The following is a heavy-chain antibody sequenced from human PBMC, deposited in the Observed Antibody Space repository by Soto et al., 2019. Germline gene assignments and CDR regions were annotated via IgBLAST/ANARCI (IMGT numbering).Heavy chain of an antibody. CDR2: TYYRSKWYS. D-gene: IGHD3-10*01. CDR3: ARDVPYYGRGRWFPRWFDY. Sequence: SQTLSLTCAISGDSVSSNSAAWNWIRQSPSRGLEWLGRTYYRSKWYSDYAVSVKTRITINADTSKNQFSLQLNSVTPEDTAVYSGARDVPYYGRGRWFPRWFDYWGQGTLVTAPQ. V-gene: IGHV6-1*01. CDR1: GDSVSSNSAA. J-gene: IGHJ5*01.